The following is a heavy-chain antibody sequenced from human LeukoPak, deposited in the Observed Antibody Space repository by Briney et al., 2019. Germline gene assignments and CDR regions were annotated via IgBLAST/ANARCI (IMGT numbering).Heavy chain of an antibody. CDR3: ARDSGSFKYYDILTGQHAFDY. CDR1: GFTFSSYA. CDR2: ISGSGGST. J-gene: IGHJ4*02. V-gene: IGHV3-23*01. Sequence: PGGSLRLSCAASGFTFSSYAMSWVRQAPGKGLEWVSAISGSGGSTYYADSVKGRFTISRDNSKNTLYLQMGSLRAEDMAVYYCARDSGSFKYYDILTGQHAFDYWGQGTLVTVSS. D-gene: IGHD3-9*01.